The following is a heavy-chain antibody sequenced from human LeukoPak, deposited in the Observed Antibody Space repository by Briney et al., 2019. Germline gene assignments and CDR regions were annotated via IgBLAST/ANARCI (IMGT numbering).Heavy chain of an antibody. D-gene: IGHD2-8*01. V-gene: IGHV3-21*01. CDR2: ISSSSSYI. CDR3: ARAKTDAFDY. J-gene: IGHJ4*02. CDR1: GFTFSNAW. Sequence: GGSLRLSCAASGFTFSNAWMNWVRRAPGKGLEWVSSISSSSSYIYYADSVKGRFTISRDNAKNSLYLQTNSLRAEDTAVYYCARAKTDAFDYWGQGTLVTVSS.